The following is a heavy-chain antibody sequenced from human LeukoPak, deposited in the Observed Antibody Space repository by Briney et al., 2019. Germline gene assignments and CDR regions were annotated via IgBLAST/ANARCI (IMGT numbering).Heavy chain of an antibody. Sequence: KAGGSLRLSCAASGLIFSSHTMNWVRQAPGKGLEWVSSISSSSTYIDYADSVKGRFTISRDNAKNSLYLQMSSLRAEDTVVYYCARDTGPFDYWGQGTLVTVSS. CDR3: ARDTGPFDY. V-gene: IGHV3-21*01. J-gene: IGHJ4*02. CDR2: ISSSSTYI. CDR1: GLIFSSHT.